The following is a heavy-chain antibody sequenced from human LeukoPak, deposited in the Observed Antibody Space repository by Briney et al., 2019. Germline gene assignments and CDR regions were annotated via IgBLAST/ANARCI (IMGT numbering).Heavy chain of an antibody. J-gene: IGHJ5*02. CDR1: GYTFTGYY. CDR2: INPNSGGT. Sequence: GASVKVSCKASGYTFTGYYIHWVRQAPGQGLEWMGWINPNSGGTNYAQKFQGRVTMTRDTSISTAYMELSRLRSDDTAVHYCAMAATSYNWFDPWGQGTLVTVSS. CDR3: AMAATSYNWFDP. D-gene: IGHD2-15*01. V-gene: IGHV1-2*02.